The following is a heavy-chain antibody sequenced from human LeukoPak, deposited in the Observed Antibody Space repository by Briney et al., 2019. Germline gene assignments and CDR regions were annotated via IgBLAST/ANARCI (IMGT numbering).Heavy chain of an antibody. D-gene: IGHD1-26*01. CDR1: GYTFTSYY. CDR2: INPSGGST. J-gene: IGHJ4*02. CDR3: ARWGWEVGAAY. Sequence: ASVKVSCKASGYTFTSYYMHWVRQAPGQGLEWMGIINPSGGSTSYAQRFQGRVTMTRDMSTSTVHMELSSLRSEDTAVYYCARWGWEVGAAYWGQGTLVTVSS. V-gene: IGHV1-46*01.